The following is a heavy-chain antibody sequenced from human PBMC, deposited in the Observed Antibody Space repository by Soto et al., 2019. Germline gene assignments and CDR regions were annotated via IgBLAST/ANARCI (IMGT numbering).Heavy chain of an antibody. Sequence: GGSLRLSCAASGFTFSSYAMHWVRQAPGKGLEWVAVLSYDGSNKYYADSVKGRFTISRDNSKNTLYLQMSSLRAEDTAVYYCARLHSYGDYFFYYYYYGLDVWGQGSTVTVSS. CDR2: LSYDGSNK. J-gene: IGHJ6*02. D-gene: IGHD4-17*01. V-gene: IGHV3-30-3*01. CDR3: ARLHSYGDYFFYYYYYGLDV. CDR1: GFTFSSYA.